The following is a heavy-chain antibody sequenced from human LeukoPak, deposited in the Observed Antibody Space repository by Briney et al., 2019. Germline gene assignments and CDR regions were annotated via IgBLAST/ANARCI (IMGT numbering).Heavy chain of an antibody. CDR3: AREHSGYDFPGRDYYYMDV. CDR2: ISSSSRSYI. Sequence: GGSLRLSCAASGFTFSSYEMNWVRQAPGKELEWVSSISSSSRSYIYYADSVKGRFTISRDNAKNSLCLQMNSVRAEDTAVYYCAREHSGYDFPGRDYYYMDVWGKGTTVTVSS. V-gene: IGHV3-21*01. CDR1: GFTFSSYE. D-gene: IGHD5-12*01. J-gene: IGHJ6*03.